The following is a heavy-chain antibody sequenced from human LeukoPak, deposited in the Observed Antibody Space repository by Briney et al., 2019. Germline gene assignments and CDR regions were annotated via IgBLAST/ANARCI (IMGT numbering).Heavy chain of an antibody. CDR3: ARWQYSSSSGWFDT. V-gene: IGHV4-59*08. J-gene: IGHJ5*02. CDR1: GGSISSCY. Sequence: TSETLTLSCTASGGSISSCYWSWIRQPPGKGLEWIGSVYYSGSTKYNPSLKRPVAISLDTSNTQFSMRLSSVTAADTAVYYCARWQYSSSSGWFDTWGQGTLVTVSS. CDR2: VYYSGST. D-gene: IGHD6-6*01.